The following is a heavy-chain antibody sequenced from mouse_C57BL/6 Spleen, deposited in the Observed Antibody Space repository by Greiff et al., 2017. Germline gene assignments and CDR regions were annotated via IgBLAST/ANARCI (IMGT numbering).Heavy chain of an antibody. Sequence: EVKVVESGGGLVKPGGSLKLSCAASGFTFSSYAMSWVRQTPEKRLEWVATISDGGSYTYYPDNLKGRFTISRDNAKNNLYLQMSHLKSEDTAMYYCARDLDGNFAYWGQGTLVTVSA. D-gene: IGHD2-1*01. V-gene: IGHV5-4*01. CDR1: GFTFSSYA. CDR2: ISDGGSYT. CDR3: ARDLDGNFAY. J-gene: IGHJ3*01.